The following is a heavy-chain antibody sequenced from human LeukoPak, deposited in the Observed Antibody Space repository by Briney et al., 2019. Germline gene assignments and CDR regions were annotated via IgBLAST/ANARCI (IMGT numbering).Heavy chain of an antibody. D-gene: IGHD3-10*01. V-gene: IGHV3-23*01. J-gene: IGHJ4*02. CDR1: GFTFSNYA. Sequence: GGSLRLSCAASGFTFSNYAMSWVRQAQGKGLEWVSAISGSGDNTYYADSVKGRFTISRDNSKNTLYLQMNSLRAEDTAVYYCAKAGATSFPIDYGSGSYNDYWGQGTLVTVSS. CDR3: AKAGATSFPIDYGSGSYNDY. CDR2: ISGSGDNT.